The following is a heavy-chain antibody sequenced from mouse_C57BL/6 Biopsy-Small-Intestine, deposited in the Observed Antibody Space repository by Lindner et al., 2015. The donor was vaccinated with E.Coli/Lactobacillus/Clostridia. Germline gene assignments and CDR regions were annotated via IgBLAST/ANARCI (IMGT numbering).Heavy chain of an antibody. CDR2: IDPNSGGT. Sequence: VQLQESGPELVKPGASVNISCKASGYSLTSYYLHWVKQRPGRGLEWIGRIDPNSGGTKFNEKFKTKATLTVDKTSSTAYMQLNSLTSEDSAVYYCARFSGFDYFDYWGQGTTLTVSS. CDR1: GYSLTSYY. J-gene: IGHJ2*01. D-gene: IGHD2-4*01. V-gene: IGHV1-72*01. CDR3: ARFSGFDYFDY.